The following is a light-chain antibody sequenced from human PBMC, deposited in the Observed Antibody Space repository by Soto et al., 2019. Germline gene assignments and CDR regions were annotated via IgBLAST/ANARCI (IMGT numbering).Light chain of an antibody. CDR3: SSYTSSTTLDVV. J-gene: IGLJ2*01. CDR2: EVT. Sequence: QSALTQPASVSGSPGQSITISCTGTSSDVGGHNYVSWYQQHPGTAPKLMIYEVTNRPAGVSNRFSGSKSGNTASLTISGLQAEDEADYHCSSYTSSTTLDVVFGGGTKRTVL. V-gene: IGLV2-14*01. CDR1: SSDVGGHNY.